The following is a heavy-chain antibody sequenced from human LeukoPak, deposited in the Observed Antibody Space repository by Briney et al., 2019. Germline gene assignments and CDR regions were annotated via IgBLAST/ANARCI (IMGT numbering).Heavy chain of an antibody. Sequence: PGGSLRLSCVASGFTFSSYSMNWVRQAPRKGLEWVSYISITSSTIYYADSVKGRFTISRDNAKNSLSLQMNSLRHEDTAVYYCARDVRFYFDNWGQGTLVTVSS. CDR3: ARDVRFYFDN. CDR2: ISITSSTI. J-gene: IGHJ4*02. V-gene: IGHV3-48*02. CDR1: GFTFSSYS.